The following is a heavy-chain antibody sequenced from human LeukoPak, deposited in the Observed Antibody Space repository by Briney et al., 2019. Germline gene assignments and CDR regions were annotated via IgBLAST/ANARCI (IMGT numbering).Heavy chain of an antibody. CDR2: IYYSGST. CDR3: ARGFRYAKYYDILTGPI. V-gene: IGHV4-59*01. D-gene: IGHD3-9*01. Sequence: PSKTLSLTCTVSGGSISSYYWSWIRQPPGKGLEWIGYIYYSGSTNYNPSLKSRVTISVDTSKNQFSLKLSSVTAADTAVYYCARGFRYAKYYDILTGPIWGQGTMVTVSS. CDR1: GGSISSYY. J-gene: IGHJ3*02.